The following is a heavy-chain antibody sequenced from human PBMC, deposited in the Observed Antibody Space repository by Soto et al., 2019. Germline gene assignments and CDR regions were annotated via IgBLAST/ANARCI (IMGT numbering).Heavy chain of an antibody. V-gene: IGHV4-31*03. CDR3: ARGVTLVRGVIHTPYFDY. Sequence: PSETLSLTCTVSGGSISSGGYYWSWIRQHPGKGLEWIGYIYYSGSTYYNKSLKSRVTISVDKSKNQFSLKMRSVTAADTAVFYCARGVTLVRGVIHTPYFDYWGQGALVTVS. CDR1: GGSISSGGYY. D-gene: IGHD3-10*01. J-gene: IGHJ4*02. CDR2: IYYSGST.